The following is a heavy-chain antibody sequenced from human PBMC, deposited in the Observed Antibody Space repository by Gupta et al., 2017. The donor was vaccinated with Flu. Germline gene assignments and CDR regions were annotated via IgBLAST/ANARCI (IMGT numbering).Heavy chain of an antibody. CDR3: ARRTGTYGLYYFDY. Sequence: QVTLKESGPVLVTPTETLTLTCTVSGFSLSNDRMGVTWIRQPPGKALEWLAHISSTDEKSYSSSLYTRITISKDTSKSQVVLTMTNMDPVDTATYFCARRTGTYGLYYFDYWGQGALVTVSS. D-gene: IGHD1-26*01. J-gene: IGHJ4*02. CDR2: ISSTDEK. V-gene: IGHV2-26*01. CDR1: GFSLSNDRMG.